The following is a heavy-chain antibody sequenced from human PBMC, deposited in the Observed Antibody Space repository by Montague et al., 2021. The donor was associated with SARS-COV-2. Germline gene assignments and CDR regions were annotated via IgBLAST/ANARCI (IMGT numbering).Heavy chain of an antibody. CDR2: IYFSGST. CDR1: GGSISSHY. CDR3: ARHGRFSVIVNTPRGAFDI. Sequence: SETLSLTCTVSGGSISSHYWSWIRQPPGKGLEWIGYIYFSGSTNYNPSLKSRVTISVDTSKNQFSLKLSSVTAADTAVYYCARHGRFSVIVNTPRGAFDIWGQGTMVNVSS. J-gene: IGHJ3*02. D-gene: IGHD3-22*01. V-gene: IGHV4-59*08.